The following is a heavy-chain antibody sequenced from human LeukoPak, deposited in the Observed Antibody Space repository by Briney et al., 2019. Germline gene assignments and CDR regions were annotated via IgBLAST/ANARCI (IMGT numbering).Heavy chain of an antibody. CDR2: ISSRGTTR. CDR3: ARDDCSGGTCYNDY. CDR1: GFTFSSYE. Sequence: GGSLRLSCAASGFTFSSYEMNWVRQAPGKGLEWVSYISSRGTTRYYADSVKGRFAISRDNAKNSLYVQMNSLRAEDTAVYYCARDDCSGGTCYNDYWGQGTLVTVSS. D-gene: IGHD2-15*01. J-gene: IGHJ4*02. V-gene: IGHV3-48*03.